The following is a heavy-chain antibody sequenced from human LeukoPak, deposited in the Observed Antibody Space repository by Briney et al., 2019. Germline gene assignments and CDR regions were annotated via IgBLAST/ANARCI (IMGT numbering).Heavy chain of an antibody. CDR2: INPNSGGT. CDR1: GYTFTGYY. J-gene: IGHJ4*02. Sequence: PGASVKVSCKASGYTFTGYYMHWVRQAPGQGLEWMGWINPNSGGTNFALKFQGRVTMTRDTSASTVFMELSSLRSEDTAVYYCARGYYYDSSGRGAFFDYWGQGTLVTVSS. V-gene: IGHV1-2*02. CDR3: ARGYYYDSSGRGAFFDY. D-gene: IGHD3-22*01.